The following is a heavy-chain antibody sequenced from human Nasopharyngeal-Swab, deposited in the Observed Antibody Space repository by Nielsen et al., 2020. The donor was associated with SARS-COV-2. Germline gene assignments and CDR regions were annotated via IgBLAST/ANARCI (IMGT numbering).Heavy chain of an antibody. V-gene: IGHV3-11*05. Sequence: GESLKISCAASGFTFSDYYMSWIRQAPGKGLEWVSYISSSSSYTNYADSVKGRFTISRDNAKNSLYLQMNSLRAEDTALYYCAKDKRVVTYYFDYWGQGTLVTVSS. D-gene: IGHD3-22*01. J-gene: IGHJ4*02. CDR3: AKDKRVVTYYFDY. CDR1: GFTFSDYY. CDR2: ISSSSSYT.